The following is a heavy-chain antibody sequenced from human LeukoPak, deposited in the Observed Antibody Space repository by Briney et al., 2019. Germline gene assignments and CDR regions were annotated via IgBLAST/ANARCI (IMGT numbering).Heavy chain of an antibody. V-gene: IGHV4-30-4*01. J-gene: IGHJ3*02. Sequence: PSETLSFTCTVSGGSISSGDYYWSWIRQPPGKGLEWIGYIYYSGSTYYNPSLKSRVTISVDTSKNQFSLKLSSVTAADTAVYYCARANIVVYDAFDIWGQGTMVTVSS. D-gene: IGHD5-12*01. CDR2: IYYSGST. CDR1: GGSISSGDYY. CDR3: ARANIVVYDAFDI.